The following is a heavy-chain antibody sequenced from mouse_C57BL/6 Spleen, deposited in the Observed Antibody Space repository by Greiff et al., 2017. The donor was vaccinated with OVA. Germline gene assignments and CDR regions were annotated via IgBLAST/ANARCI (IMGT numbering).Heavy chain of an antibody. CDR2: IYPSDSET. Sequence: QVQLQQPGAELVRPGSSVKLSCKASGYTFTSYWMDWVKQRPGQGLEWIGNIYPSDSETHYNQKFKDKATLTVDKSSSTAYMQLSSLTSEDPAVYYCARGHYGSTGDYWGQGTTLTVSS. CDR1: GYTFTSYW. CDR3: ARGHYGSTGDY. D-gene: IGHD1-1*01. J-gene: IGHJ2*01. V-gene: IGHV1-61*01.